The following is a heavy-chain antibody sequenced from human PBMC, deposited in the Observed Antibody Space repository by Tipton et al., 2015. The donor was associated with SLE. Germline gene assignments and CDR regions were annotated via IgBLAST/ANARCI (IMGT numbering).Heavy chain of an antibody. J-gene: IGHJ5*02. CDR3: ARGWDILSANWFDA. Sequence: TLSLTCSVSGGSISRGSYFWSWIRQPAGKGLEWIGNIYYSGTTYYNLSLKSRVSISVDTSKNQFSLKLSSVTAADTAVYYCARGWDILSANWFDAWGQGTLVTVSS. V-gene: IGHV4-61*10. CDR1: GGSISRGSYF. CDR2: IYYSGTT. D-gene: IGHD3-9*01.